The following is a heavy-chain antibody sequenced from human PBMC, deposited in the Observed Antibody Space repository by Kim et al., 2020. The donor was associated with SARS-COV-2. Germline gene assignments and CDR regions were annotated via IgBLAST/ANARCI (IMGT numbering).Heavy chain of an antibody. J-gene: IGHJ3*02. CDR3: ASGYFDWLSDAFDI. D-gene: IGHD3-9*01. V-gene: IGHV3-7*03. Sequence: DSVKGRFTITRDNARNSLYLQMNSLRAGDTAVYYCASGYFDWLSDAFDIWGQGTMVTVSS.